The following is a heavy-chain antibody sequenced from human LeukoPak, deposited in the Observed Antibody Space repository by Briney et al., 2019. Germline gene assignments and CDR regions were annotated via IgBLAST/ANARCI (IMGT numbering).Heavy chain of an antibody. J-gene: IGHJ4*02. Sequence: SETLSLTCTVSGGSISSGDYYWSWIRQPPGKGLEWIGEINHSGGTKYNLSLKSRVTISIDTSKNHFSLKLNSVTAADTAVYYCALFWSGSDYWGQGTLVTVSS. D-gene: IGHD3-3*01. CDR1: GGSISSGDYY. CDR2: INHSGGT. CDR3: ALFWSGSDY. V-gene: IGHV4-39*02.